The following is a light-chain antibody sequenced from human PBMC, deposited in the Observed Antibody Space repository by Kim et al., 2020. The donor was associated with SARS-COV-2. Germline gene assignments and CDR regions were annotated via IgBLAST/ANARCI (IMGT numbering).Light chain of an antibody. Sequence: VLTQSPVTLSVFPGETVTLSCRASHSVGYNLDWYQQKVGQAPRLLIYGASSRATGIPARFSGSGSGTEFTLTISSLQSEDVGVYYCQQYNNWPPITFGQGTRLEIK. V-gene: IGKV3-15*01. J-gene: IGKJ5*01. CDR2: GAS. CDR1: HSVGYN. CDR3: QQYNNWPPIT.